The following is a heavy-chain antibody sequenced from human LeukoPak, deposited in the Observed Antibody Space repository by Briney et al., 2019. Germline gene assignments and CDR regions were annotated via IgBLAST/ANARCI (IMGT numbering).Heavy chain of an antibody. D-gene: IGHD4-17*01. CDR3: ARDREDGDYWYFDL. CDR1: GGSISSGDYY. J-gene: IGHJ2*01. CDR2: IYYSGST. V-gene: IGHV4-30-4*01. Sequence: SQTLSLTCTVSGGSISSGDYYWSWIRQPPGKGLEWIGYIYYSGSTYYNPSLKSRVTISVDTSKNQFSLKLSSVTAADTAVYYCARDREDGDYWYFDLWGRGTLVTVSS.